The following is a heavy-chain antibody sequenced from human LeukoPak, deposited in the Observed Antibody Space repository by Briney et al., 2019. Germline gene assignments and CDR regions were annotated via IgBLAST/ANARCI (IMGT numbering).Heavy chain of an antibody. J-gene: IGHJ5*02. Sequence: ASVKVSCKASGYTFTSYAISWVRQAPGQGLEWMGWINAYNGNTNYPQNLQGRVTMTTDTSTSTAYMELRSLRSDDTAVYYCATVGPSSSITSGGTRGPNWFDPWGQGTLVTVSS. CDR3: ATVGPSSSITSGGTRGPNWFDP. CDR1: GYTFTSYA. D-gene: IGHD6-13*01. V-gene: IGHV1-18*01. CDR2: INAYNGNT.